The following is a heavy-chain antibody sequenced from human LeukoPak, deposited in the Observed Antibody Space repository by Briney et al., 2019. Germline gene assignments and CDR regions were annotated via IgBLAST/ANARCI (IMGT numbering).Heavy chain of an antibody. CDR2: ISNNGEDT. D-gene: IGHD6-19*01. J-gene: IGHJ4*02. Sequence: GGSLRLSCVAPGFTFITYAFHWVRQAPGKGLEYVSAISNNGEDTYYADSVKGRFTISRDNSKNTLYLQMGSLRAEDMAVYYCVRGGGIVAGTYDYWGQGTLVTVSS. CDR3: VRGGGIVAGTYDY. V-gene: IGHV3-64*02. CDR1: GFTFITYA.